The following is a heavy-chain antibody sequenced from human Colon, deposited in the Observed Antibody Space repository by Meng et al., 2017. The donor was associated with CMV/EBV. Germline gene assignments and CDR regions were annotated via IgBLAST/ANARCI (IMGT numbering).Heavy chain of an antibody. Sequence: GESLKISCTATGFSLRASAMFWVRQPSGKGLEWVAVISYDGSNKYYPDSVKGRFTVSRDNPDNTIYLQLDSLRPEDTALYYCARSKSEVLTDWGQGTLVTVSS. D-gene: IGHD3-22*01. V-gene: IGHV3-30*04. J-gene: IGHJ4*02. CDR2: ISYDGSNK. CDR1: GFSLRASA. CDR3: ARSKSEVLTD.